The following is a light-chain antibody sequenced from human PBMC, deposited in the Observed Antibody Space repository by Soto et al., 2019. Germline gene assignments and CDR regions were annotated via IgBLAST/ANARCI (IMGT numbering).Light chain of an antibody. CDR2: DAS. V-gene: IGKV3D-20*02. CDR3: QQRSSGWT. CDR1: QSVSSSY. Sequence: EIVLTQSPGTLSLSPGERATLSCRASQSVSSSYLAWYQQKPGQAPRLLIYDASSRATGIPDRFSGSGSGTDFTLTISRLEPEDFAVYYCQQRSSGWTFGPGTKVEI. J-gene: IGKJ1*01.